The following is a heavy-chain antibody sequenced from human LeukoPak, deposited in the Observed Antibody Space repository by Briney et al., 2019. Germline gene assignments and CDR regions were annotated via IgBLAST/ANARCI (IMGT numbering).Heavy chain of an antibody. J-gene: IGHJ5*02. Sequence: GGSLRLSCAASGFTFGGYGMSWVRQAPGKGLEWVSGINWSGGSTGYADSVKGRFTISRDNAKNSLYLQMNSLRAEDTALYYCAREGREEDWFDPWGQGTLVTVSS. CDR3: AREGREEDWFDP. V-gene: IGHV3-20*04. CDR2: INWSGGST. CDR1: GFTFGGYG.